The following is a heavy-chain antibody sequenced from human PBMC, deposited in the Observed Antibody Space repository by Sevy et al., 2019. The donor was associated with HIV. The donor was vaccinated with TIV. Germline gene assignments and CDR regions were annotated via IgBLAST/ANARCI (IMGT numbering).Heavy chain of an antibody. J-gene: IGHJ4*02. V-gene: IGHV3-7*01. D-gene: IGHD6-13*01. Sequence: GGSLRLSCAASGFTFSVYWMSWVRQAPGKGLEWVATMKEDGSDKDYVDSVKGRFTISRDNSKNTLFLQMNSLRAEDTAVYYCAKDGQQLVFDYWGQGTLVTVSS. CDR3: AKDGQQLVFDY. CDR1: GFTFSVYW. CDR2: MKEDGSDK.